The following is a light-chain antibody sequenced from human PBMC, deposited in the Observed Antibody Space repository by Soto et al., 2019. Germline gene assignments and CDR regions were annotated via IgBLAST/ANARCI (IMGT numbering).Light chain of an antibody. CDR1: SSDVGGYNY. Sequence: QSALTQPRSVSGSPGQSVIISCTGTSSDVGGYNYVSWYQQHPGKAPKLMIYDVSKRPSGVPDRFSGSKSGNTASLTISGLQAEDEADYYCCSYAGSSYVFGTGTKVTVL. CDR2: DVS. CDR3: CSYAGSSYV. V-gene: IGLV2-11*01. J-gene: IGLJ1*01.